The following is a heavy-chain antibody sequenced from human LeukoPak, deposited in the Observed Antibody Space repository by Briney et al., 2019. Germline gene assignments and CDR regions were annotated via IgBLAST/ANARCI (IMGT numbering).Heavy chain of an antibody. D-gene: IGHD3-3*01. Sequence: GASVKVSCKASGYTFTSYDINWVRQATGQGLEWMGWMNPNSGNTGYAQKFQGRVTMTRNTSISTAYMELSSLRSEVTAVYYCARVYHDFWSATLGYYYYGMDVWGQGTTVTVSS. V-gene: IGHV1-8*01. CDR2: MNPNSGNT. CDR3: ARVYHDFWSATLGYYYYGMDV. CDR1: GYTFTSYD. J-gene: IGHJ6*02.